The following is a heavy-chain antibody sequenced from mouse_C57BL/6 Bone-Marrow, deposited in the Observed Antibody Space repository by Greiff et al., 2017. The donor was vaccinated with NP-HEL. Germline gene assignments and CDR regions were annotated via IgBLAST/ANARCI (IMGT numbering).Heavy chain of an antibody. CDR2: IWTGGGT. CDR3: ARSREAWFAY. CDR1: GFSLPSYA. J-gene: IGHJ3*01. V-gene: IGHV2-9-1*01. Sequence: VKLVESGPGLVAPSQSLSITCNVSGFSLPSYAISWVRQPPGKGLEWLGVIWTGGGTNYNSAPKSILSIRKDNSKSQVFLKMNRLQTDDTARYYCARSREAWFAYWGQGTLVTVSA.